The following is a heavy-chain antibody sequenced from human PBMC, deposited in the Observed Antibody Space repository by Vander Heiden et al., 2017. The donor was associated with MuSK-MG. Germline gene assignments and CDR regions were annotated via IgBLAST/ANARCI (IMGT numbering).Heavy chain of an antibody. D-gene: IGHD3-22*01. V-gene: IGHV4-59*01. CDR1: GGSISSYY. J-gene: IGHJ3*02. CDR2: IYYSGST. CDR3: ARAPPYYYDSSSCLDAFDI. Sequence: QVQLQESGPGLVKPSETLSLTCTVSGGSISSYYWSWIRQPPGKGLEWIGYIYYSGSTNYNPSLKSRVTISVDTSKNQFSLKLSSVTAAGTAVYYCARAPPYYYDSSSCLDAFDIWGQGTMVTVSS.